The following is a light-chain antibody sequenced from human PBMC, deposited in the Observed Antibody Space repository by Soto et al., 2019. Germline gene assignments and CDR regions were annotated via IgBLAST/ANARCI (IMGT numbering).Light chain of an antibody. CDR2: DAY. J-gene: IGKJ4*01. Sequence: EIVLTQSPATLSLSPGERATLSCRASQSVSSYLAWYQKKPGKDTRLIIYDAYNRANGIPPRFSRSGPGTDFTLTTSRLEPEDFAVYYCQQRSNWPLTFGGGPKVDI. V-gene: IGKV3-11*01. CDR1: QSVSSY. CDR3: QQRSNWPLT.